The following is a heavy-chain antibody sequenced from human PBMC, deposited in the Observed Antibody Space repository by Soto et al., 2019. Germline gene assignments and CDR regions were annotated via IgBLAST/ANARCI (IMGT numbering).Heavy chain of an antibody. Sequence: ASVKVSCKASGYTFTSYAMHWVRQAPGQRLEWMGWINAGNGNTKYSQKFQGRVTITRDTSASTAYMELSSLGSEDTAVYYCARSKDIVVVVPANAFDIWGQGTMVTVSS. D-gene: IGHD2-15*01. J-gene: IGHJ3*02. CDR2: INAGNGNT. V-gene: IGHV1-3*01. CDR1: GYTFTSYA. CDR3: ARSKDIVVVVPANAFDI.